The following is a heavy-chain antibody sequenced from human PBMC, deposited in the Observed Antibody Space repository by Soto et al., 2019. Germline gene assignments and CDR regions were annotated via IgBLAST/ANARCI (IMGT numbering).Heavy chain of an antibody. CDR3: ASQYCSGGSCYHDAFDI. CDR1: GYTFTSYD. D-gene: IGHD2-15*01. Sequence: ASVKVSCKASGYTFTSYDINWVRQATGQGLEWMGWMNPNSGNTGYAQKFQGRVTMTRNTSISTAYMELSSLRSEDTAVYYCASQYCSGGSCYHDAFDIWGQGTMVTVSS. CDR2: MNPNSGNT. J-gene: IGHJ3*02. V-gene: IGHV1-8*01.